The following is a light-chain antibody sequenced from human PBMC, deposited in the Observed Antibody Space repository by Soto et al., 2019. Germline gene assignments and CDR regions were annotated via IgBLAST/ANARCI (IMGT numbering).Light chain of an antibody. CDR1: QGISNY. J-gene: IGKJ1*01. Sequence: DIQMTQSPSSLSASVGDRITITCRASQGISNYLAWYQQKPGKVPKLLINAASTLESGVSSRFSGSGSGTDFTLTISSLQPEDVGTYYCLLDYAYFWAFGQGTKVEIK. CDR3: LLDYAYFWA. V-gene: IGKV1-27*01. CDR2: AAS.